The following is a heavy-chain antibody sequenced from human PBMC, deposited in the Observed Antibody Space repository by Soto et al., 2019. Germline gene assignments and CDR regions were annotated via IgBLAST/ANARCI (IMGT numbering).Heavy chain of an antibody. Sequence: LKVTCVPSRYTFTNFWTGWVRQMPGKGLEWIGIIFPGDSDILYKPSFQGQVTITVDKSISSDYLQWSSLLASETALCTWARPTSDCYDNSEYEYRFDYWGQGTQVTVSS. V-gene: IGHV5-51*01. CDR2: IFPGDSDI. CDR3: ARPTSDCYDNSEYEYRFDY. CDR1: RYTFTNFW. D-gene: IGHD2-21*01. J-gene: IGHJ4*02.